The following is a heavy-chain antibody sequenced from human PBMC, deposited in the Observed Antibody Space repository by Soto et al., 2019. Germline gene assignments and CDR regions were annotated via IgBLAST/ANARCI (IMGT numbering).Heavy chain of an antibody. CDR3: ATDGIIAAARLVQFDY. V-gene: IGHV1-24*01. CDR2: FDPEDGET. D-gene: IGHD6-13*01. J-gene: IGHJ4*02. Sequence: ASVKVSCKVSGYTLTELSMHWVRQAPGKGLEWMGGFDPEDGETIYAQKFQGRVTMTEDTSTDTAYMELSSLRSEDTAVYYCATDGIIAAARLVQFDYWGQGTLVTVSS. CDR1: GYTLTELS.